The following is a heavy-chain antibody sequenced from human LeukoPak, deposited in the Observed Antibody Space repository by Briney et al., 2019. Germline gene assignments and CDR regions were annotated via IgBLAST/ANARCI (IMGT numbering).Heavy chain of an antibody. J-gene: IGHJ6*03. CDR3: ARTAWDSSSSGFYYYYMDV. Sequence: ASVKVSCKASGYTFTGYYMHWVRQAPGKGLEWMGWINPNSGGTNYAQKFQGRVTMTRDTSISTAYMELSRLRSDDTAVYYCARTAWDSSSSGFYYYYMDVWGKGTTVTVSS. V-gene: IGHV1-2*02. CDR2: INPNSGGT. D-gene: IGHD6-6*01. CDR1: GYTFTGYY.